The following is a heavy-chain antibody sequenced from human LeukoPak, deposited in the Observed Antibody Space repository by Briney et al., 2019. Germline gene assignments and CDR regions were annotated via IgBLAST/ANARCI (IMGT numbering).Heavy chain of an antibody. D-gene: IGHD6-19*01. V-gene: IGHV3-21*01. CDR2: ISSSSSYI. J-gene: IGHJ6*03. CDR1: GFTFSSYS. Sequence: PGGSLRLSCAASGFTFSSYSMNWVRQAPGKGLEWVSSISSSSSYIYYADSVKGRFTISRDNAKNSLYLRMNSRRSEDTVLYYCAREEQWLVRSYMDVWGKGTSVTVSS. CDR3: AREEQWLVRSYMDV.